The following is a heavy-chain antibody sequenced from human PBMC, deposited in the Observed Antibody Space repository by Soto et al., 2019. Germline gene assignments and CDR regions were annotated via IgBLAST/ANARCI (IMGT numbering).Heavy chain of an antibody. D-gene: IGHD3-22*01. Sequence: GGPLRHSYCAAWVTFSGYGVHWVRQAPGKGMEYVSAISSNGGSTYYADSVKGRFTISRDNSKNTLYLQMNSLRAEDTAVYYCAKDRNWITMIVVVIAAFDYWGQGTLVTVAS. J-gene: IGHJ4*02. CDR3: AKDRNWITMIVVVIAAFDY. CDR2: ISSNGGST. CDR1: WVTFSGYG. V-gene: IGHV3-64*04.